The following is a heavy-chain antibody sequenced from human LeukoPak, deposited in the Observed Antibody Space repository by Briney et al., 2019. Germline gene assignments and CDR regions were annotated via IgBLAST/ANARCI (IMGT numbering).Heavy chain of an antibody. Sequence: PGGSLRLSCAASGFTFDDYGMSWVRQAPGKGLEWVSSISSSSSYIYYADSVKGRFTISRDNAKNSLYLQMNSLRAEDTAVYYCARDCTNGVCYNWFDPWGQGTRVTVSS. J-gene: IGHJ5*02. V-gene: IGHV3-21*01. CDR3: ARDCTNGVCYNWFDP. CDR1: GFTFDDYG. CDR2: ISSSSSYI. D-gene: IGHD2-8*01.